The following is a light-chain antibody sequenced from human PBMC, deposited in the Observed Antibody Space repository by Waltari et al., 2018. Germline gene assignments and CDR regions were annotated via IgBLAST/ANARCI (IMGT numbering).Light chain of an antibody. Sequence: SSELTQDPAVSVALGQTVRITCQGDSLRSYYASWYQQKPGQAPVLVIYGKNNRPSGIPVRFSGAISGNTASLTITGAQAEDEADYYCNSRDSSGNHVVFGGGTKLTVL. CDR2: GKN. CDR1: SLRSYY. V-gene: IGLV3-19*01. J-gene: IGLJ2*01. CDR3: NSRDSSGNHVV.